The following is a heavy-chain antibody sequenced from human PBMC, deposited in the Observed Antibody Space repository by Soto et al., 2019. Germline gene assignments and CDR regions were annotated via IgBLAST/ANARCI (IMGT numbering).Heavy chain of an antibody. Sequence: EVQLLESGGGLVQPGGSLRLSCAASGFTFSIYAMSWVRQAPGKGLEWVSALSGGGDSAYYADSVKGRFTISRYNSKNTLYLQMNSLRAEDTAVYYCAKELTPGYSSSWYTKALDYWGQGTLVTVSS. CDR2: LSGGGDSA. CDR3: AKELTPGYSSSWYTKALDY. CDR1: GFTFSIYA. V-gene: IGHV3-23*01. D-gene: IGHD6-13*01. J-gene: IGHJ4*02.